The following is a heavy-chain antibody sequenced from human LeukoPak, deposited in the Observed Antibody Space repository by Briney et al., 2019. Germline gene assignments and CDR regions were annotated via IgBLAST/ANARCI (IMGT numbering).Heavy chain of an antibody. CDR3: ARGGVTDPFDF. CDR2: IYTSGST. CDR1: GGSISTYY. J-gene: IGHJ4*02. D-gene: IGHD1-14*01. V-gene: IGHV4-4*07. Sequence: SETLSLTCTVSGGSISTYYWSWIRQPAGKGLEWIGRIYTSGSTNYNPSLKSRVTMSVDTSKSQFSLKLSSVPAADTALYYCARGGVTDPFDFWGQGTLVTVSS.